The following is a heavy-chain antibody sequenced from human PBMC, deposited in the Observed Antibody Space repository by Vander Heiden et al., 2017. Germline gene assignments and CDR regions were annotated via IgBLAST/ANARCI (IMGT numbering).Heavy chain of an antibody. CDR1: GFTFSSYS. V-gene: IGHV3-21*01. CDR3: AIDAHEPYDY. CDR2: ISSSSRYR. Sequence: EVQLVESGGGLVKPGGSLRLSCAASGFTFSSYSMNGVRQAPGKGLEWVSSISSSSRYRDDSDSVKGRFTISRDNAKNSLYLKMKSLRAEDTAGCYGAIDAHEPYDYWVHGRLVNDSS. J-gene: IGHJ4*01.